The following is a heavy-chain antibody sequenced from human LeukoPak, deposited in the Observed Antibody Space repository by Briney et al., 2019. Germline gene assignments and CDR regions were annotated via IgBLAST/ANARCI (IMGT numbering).Heavy chain of an antibody. CDR1: GFTFSSYA. CDR2: ISGSGGST. CDR3: AKDQGPLLWFGEFTETDY. Sequence: GGSLRLSCAASGFTFSSYAMSWVRQAPGKGLEWVSAISGSGGSTYYADSVKGRFTISRDNSKNTLYLQMNSLRAEGTAVYYCAKDQGPLLWFGEFTETDYWGQGTLVTVSS. D-gene: IGHD3-10*01. J-gene: IGHJ4*02. V-gene: IGHV3-23*01.